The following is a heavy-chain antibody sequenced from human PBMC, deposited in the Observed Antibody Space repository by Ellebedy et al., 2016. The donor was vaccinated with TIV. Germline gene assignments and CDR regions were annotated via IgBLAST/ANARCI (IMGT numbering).Heavy chain of an antibody. D-gene: IGHD6-6*01. Sequence: GESLKISXAASGFTFSSYSMNWVRQAPGKGLEWVSSISSSSSYIYYADSVKGRFTISRDNAKNSLYLQMNSLRAEDTAVYYCADIAARGYYFDYWGQGTLVTVSS. CDR1: GFTFSSYS. J-gene: IGHJ4*02. V-gene: IGHV3-21*04. CDR3: ADIAARGYYFDY. CDR2: ISSSSSYI.